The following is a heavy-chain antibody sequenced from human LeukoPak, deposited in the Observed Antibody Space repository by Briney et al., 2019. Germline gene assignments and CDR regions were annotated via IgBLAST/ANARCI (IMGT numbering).Heavy chain of an antibody. Sequence: SETLSLTCTVSGGSISSYYWSWIRQPPGKGLEWIGYIYYSGSTNYNPSLKSRDTISVDTSKNQFSLKLSSVTAADTAVYYCARGFFEVAHFDYWGQGTLVTVSS. CDR3: ARGFFEVAHFDY. CDR1: GGSISSYY. CDR2: IYYSGST. J-gene: IGHJ4*02. D-gene: IGHD3-3*01. V-gene: IGHV4-59*01.